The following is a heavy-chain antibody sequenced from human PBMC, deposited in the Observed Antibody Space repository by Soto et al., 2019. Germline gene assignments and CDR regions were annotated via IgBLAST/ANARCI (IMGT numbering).Heavy chain of an antibody. V-gene: IGHV3-48*03. D-gene: IGHD4-4*01. CDR2: VSSSGGTI. CDR3: ARTVNPADYGMDV. J-gene: IGHJ6*02. CDR1: GFTFSSYV. Sequence: EVQLVESGGGLVQPGGSLRLSCAVSGFTFSSYVLNWVRQAPGKGLEWVSYVSSSGGTIYYADSVKGRFTISRDNAKNSLYLQMNSLRAEDTAVYYCARTVNPADYGMDVWGLGTTVTVSS.